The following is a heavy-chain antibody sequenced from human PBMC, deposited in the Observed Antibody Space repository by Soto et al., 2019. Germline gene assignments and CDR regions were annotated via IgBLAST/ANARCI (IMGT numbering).Heavy chain of an antibody. J-gene: IGHJ4*02. V-gene: IGHV3-48*02. CDR2: IDSRTTTI. CDR1: GFTFSIFC. D-gene: IGHD1-1*01. CDR3: AKQLWDYHPQNFDY. Sequence: VGFLRLSCAASGFTFSIFCRNWVRQAPGKGLEWVSYIDSRTTTIYYADYVKGRFTISRDNARNSLYLQMNSLRDEDTAVYYWAKQLWDYHPQNFDYGGLGTLFTVSS.